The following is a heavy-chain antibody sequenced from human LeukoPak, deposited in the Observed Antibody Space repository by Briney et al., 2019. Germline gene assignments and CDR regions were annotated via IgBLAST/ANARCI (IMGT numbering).Heavy chain of an antibody. V-gene: IGHV4-34*01. CDR1: GGSFSGYY. Sequence: PSETLSLTCAVYGGSFSGYYWSWIRQPPGKGLEWIGEINHSGSTNYNPSLKSRVTIPVDTSKNQFSLKLSSVTAADTAVYYCARADCSSTSCYEAEYFQHWGQGTLVTVSS. CDR3: ARADCSSTSCYEAEYFQH. CDR2: INHSGST. D-gene: IGHD2-2*01. J-gene: IGHJ1*01.